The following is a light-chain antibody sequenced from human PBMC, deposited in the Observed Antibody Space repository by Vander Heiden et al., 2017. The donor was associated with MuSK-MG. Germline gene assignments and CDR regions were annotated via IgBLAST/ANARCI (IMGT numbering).Light chain of an antibody. J-gene: IGLJ1*01. CDR3: SSYTSSSTRLYV. Sequence: QSALTQPASVSGSPGPSITISCTGTSSDVGGYNYVPWYQQHPGKAPKLMIYEVSNRPSGVSNRFSGSKSGNTASLTISGLQAEDEADYYCSSYTSSSTRLYVFGTGTKVTVL. CDR1: SSDVGGYNY. CDR2: EVS. V-gene: IGLV2-14*01.